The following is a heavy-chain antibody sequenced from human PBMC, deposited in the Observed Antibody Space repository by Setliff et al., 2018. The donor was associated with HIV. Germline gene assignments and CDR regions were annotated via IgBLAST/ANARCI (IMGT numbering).Heavy chain of an antibody. CDR2: IYYNGNT. V-gene: IGHV4-59*11. CDR3: ARGIDNSWSGHIA. J-gene: IGHJ4*02. Sequence: PSETLSLTCTVSGGSITSRYWSWIRQPPGKGLEWIGTIYYNGNTNYSPSLKSRVTISEDTSKKQVSLKLRSVTAADTAVYYCARGIDNSWSGHIAWGQGALVTVSS. D-gene: IGHD3-3*01. CDR1: GGSITSRY.